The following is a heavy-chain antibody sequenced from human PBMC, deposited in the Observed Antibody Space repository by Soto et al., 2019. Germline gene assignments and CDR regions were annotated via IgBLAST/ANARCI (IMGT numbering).Heavy chain of an antibody. D-gene: IGHD3-10*01. CDR1: GFTFINYY. Sequence: QVRLVESGGDLVKPGESLRLSCVASGFTFINYYMNWVRQAPGKGLEWVSYISSTGKNIYYSDSVKGRFIVSRDNAKNSLFLQMNSLTVEDTAIYYCGRSHGAGSYWGRGTRVTVSS. V-gene: IGHV3-11*01. CDR3: GRSHGAGSY. J-gene: IGHJ4*02. CDR2: ISSTGKNI.